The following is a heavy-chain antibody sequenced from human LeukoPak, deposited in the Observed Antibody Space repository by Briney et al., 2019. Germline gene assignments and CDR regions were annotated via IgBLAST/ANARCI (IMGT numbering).Heavy chain of an antibody. Sequence: PGGSLRLSCAASGFTFSAFGMNWVRQAPGKGLEWVSTITKSGDTTYYADSVKGRFTISRDSSRNTLFLHMNTLRAEDTAIYYCAKDRTVGASYWYFDLWGRGTLVTVSS. D-gene: IGHD1-26*01. J-gene: IGHJ2*01. V-gene: IGHV3-23*01. CDR1: GFTFSAFG. CDR2: ITKSGDTT. CDR3: AKDRTVGASYWYFDL.